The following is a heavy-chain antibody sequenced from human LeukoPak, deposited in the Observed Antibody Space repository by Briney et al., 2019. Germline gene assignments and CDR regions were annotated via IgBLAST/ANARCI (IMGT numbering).Heavy chain of an antibody. CDR1: GFTFSSYA. CDR3: AKENPVGGTNYFDY. V-gene: IGHV3-30-3*01. J-gene: IGHJ4*02. D-gene: IGHD1-26*01. CDR2: ISYDGSNK. Sequence: GGSLRLSCAASGFTFSSYAMHWVRQAPGKGLEWVAVISYDGSNKYYADPVKGRCTISRDNSKNTLSLQMNTLRAEDTAVYYCAKENPVGGTNYFDYWGQGTLVTVSS.